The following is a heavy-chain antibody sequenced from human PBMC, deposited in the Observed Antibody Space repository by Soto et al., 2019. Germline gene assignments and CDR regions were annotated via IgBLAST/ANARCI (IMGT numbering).Heavy chain of an antibody. CDR2: IWYDGGNV. Sequence: QVQMVESGGGVVQPGRSLRLSCAASGFIFSSYGMHWVRQAPGKGLEWVAVIWYDGGNVDYADSVKGRFTISRDNSKNTLYLQMTRLRAEDTAVYYCAKDSSRDGYNQYYFEYCGQGTLVTFSS. V-gene: IGHV3-33*06. CDR3: AKDSSRDGYNQYYFEY. CDR1: GFIFSSYG. D-gene: IGHD5-12*01. J-gene: IGHJ4*02.